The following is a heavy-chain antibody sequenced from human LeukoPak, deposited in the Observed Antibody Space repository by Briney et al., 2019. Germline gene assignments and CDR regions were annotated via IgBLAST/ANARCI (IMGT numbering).Heavy chain of an antibody. CDR3: ARDSSTFGGIIGWEDY. Sequence: GGSLRLSCAASGFTFSSYWMSWVRQAPGKGLEWVANIKQDGSEKYYVDSVKGRFTISRDNAKNSLYLQMNSLRAEDTAVYYCARDSSTFGGIIGWEDYWGQGTLVTASS. J-gene: IGHJ4*02. V-gene: IGHV3-7*01. D-gene: IGHD3-16*02. CDR2: IKQDGSEK. CDR1: GFTFSSYW.